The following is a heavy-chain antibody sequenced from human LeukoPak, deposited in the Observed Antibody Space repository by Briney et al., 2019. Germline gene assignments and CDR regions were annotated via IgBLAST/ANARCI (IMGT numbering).Heavy chain of an antibody. CDR3: ARDLGVMVRAFDI. CDR2: IYYSGST. D-gene: IGHD5-18*01. Sequence: SVTLSLTCTVSGGSISSYYWSWIPQPPGKRREWIGYIYYSGSTSYNPSLKSRVTISVDTSNNQISLKLSSVTAADTAVYYCARDLGVMVRAFDIWGQGTMVSVSS. V-gene: IGHV4-59*01. J-gene: IGHJ3*02. CDR1: GGSISSYY.